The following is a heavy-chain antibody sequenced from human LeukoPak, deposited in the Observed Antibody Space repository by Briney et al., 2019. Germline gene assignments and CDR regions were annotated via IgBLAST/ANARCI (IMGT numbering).Heavy chain of an antibody. CDR1: GYTFTSYG. V-gene: IGHV1-18*01. J-gene: IGHJ4*02. CDR3: ARASRVLWFGESRVYYFDY. D-gene: IGHD3-10*01. Sequence: ASVKVSCKASGYTFTSYGISWVRQAPGQGLEWMGWISAYNGNTNYAQKLQDRVTMTTDTSTSTAYMELRSLRSDDTAVYYCARASRVLWFGESRVYYFDYWGQGTLDTVSS. CDR2: ISAYNGNT.